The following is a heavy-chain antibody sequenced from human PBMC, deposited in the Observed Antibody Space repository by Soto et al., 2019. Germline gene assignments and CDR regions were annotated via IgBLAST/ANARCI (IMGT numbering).Heavy chain of an antibody. CDR1: GGTFSSYA. D-gene: IGHD4-17*01. CDR3: AASTVTNTYYYYGMDV. V-gene: IGHV1-69*06. CDR2: IIPIFGTA. Sequence: QVQLVQSGAEVQKPGSSVKVSCKASGGTFSSYAISWVRQAPGQGLEWMGGIIPIFGTANYAQKFQGRVTITADKSTSTAYMELSSLRSEDTAVYYCAASTVTNTYYYYGMDVWGQGTTVTVSS. J-gene: IGHJ6*02.